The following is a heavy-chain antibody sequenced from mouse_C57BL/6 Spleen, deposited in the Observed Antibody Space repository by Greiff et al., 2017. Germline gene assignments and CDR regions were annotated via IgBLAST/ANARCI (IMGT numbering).Heavy chain of an antibody. J-gene: IGHJ3*01. Sequence: VQRVESGAELVRPGASVTLSCKASGYTFTDYEMHWVKQTPVHGLEWIGAIDPETGGTAYNQKFKGKAILTADKSSSTAYMELRSLTSEDSAGYYCTREVYYGSSYGFAYWGQGTLVTVSA. CDR3: TREVYYGSSYGFAY. V-gene: IGHV1-15*01. CDR1: GYTFTDYE. CDR2: IDPETGGT. D-gene: IGHD1-1*01.